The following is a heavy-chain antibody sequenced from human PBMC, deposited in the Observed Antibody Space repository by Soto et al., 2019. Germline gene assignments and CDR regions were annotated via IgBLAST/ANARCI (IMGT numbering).Heavy chain of an antibody. CDR1: GGSISSYY. CDR2: IYYSGST. V-gene: IGHV4-59*12. Sequence: PSETLSLTCTVSGGSISSYYWSWIRQPPGKGLEWIGYIYYSGSTNYNPSLKSRVTISVDTSKNQFSLKLNSVTPEDTAVYYCARGSYGYRVYYGMDVWGQGTTVTVSS. CDR3: ARGSYGYRVYYGMDV. J-gene: IGHJ6*02. D-gene: IGHD5-18*01.